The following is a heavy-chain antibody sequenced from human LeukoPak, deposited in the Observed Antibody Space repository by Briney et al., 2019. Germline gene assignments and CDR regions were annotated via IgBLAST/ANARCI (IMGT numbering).Heavy chain of an antibody. CDR1: GXAFNTYA. Sequence: GGSLRLSCAASGXAFNTYAMSWVRQAPGKGLEWVSALSGSGSSTYYADSVEGRLTISRDNSENTLYLQMNSLRAEDTAVYFCAKDKSYYFDYWGQGTLVTVAS. CDR3: AKDKSYYFDY. D-gene: IGHD1-26*01. CDR2: LSGSGSST. V-gene: IGHV3-23*01. J-gene: IGHJ4*02.